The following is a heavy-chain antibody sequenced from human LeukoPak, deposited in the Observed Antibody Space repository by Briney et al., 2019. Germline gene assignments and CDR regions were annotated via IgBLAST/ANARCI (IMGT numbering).Heavy chain of an antibody. CDR3: ARPLGITGTTPFDF. D-gene: IGHD1-7*01. CDR1: GFTFNDSG. Sequence: GGSLRLSCVASGFTFNDSGMSWARQAPGKGLEWISGINWNGRSRGYADSVKGRFTISRDNAKNSLYLEMNSLRAEDTALYFCARPLGITGTTPFDFWGQGTRVTVSS. V-gene: IGHV3-20*04. J-gene: IGHJ4*02. CDR2: INWNGRSR.